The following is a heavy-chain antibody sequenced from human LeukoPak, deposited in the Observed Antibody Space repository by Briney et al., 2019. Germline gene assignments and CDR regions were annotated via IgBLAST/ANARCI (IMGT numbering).Heavy chain of an antibody. J-gene: IGHJ4*02. D-gene: IGHD3-9*01. V-gene: IGHV1-46*01. CDR2: INPSGGST. CDR3: ARWTERNYDTLTGSIRIGYYFDY. CDR1: GYTFTSYY. Sequence: VASVKVSCKASGYTFTSYYMHWVRQAPGQGLEWMGIINPSGGSTSYAQRFQGRVTMTRDTSTSTVYMELSSLRSEDTAVYYCARWTERNYDTLTGSIRIGYYFDYWGQGTLVTVSS.